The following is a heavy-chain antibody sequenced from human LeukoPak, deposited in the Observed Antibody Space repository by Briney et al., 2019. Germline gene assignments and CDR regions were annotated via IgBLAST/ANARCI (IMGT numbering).Heavy chain of an antibody. CDR2: ISYDGSNK. CDR3: ARAMAYYYYGMDV. CDR1: GFTFSSYA. V-gene: IGHV3-30-3*01. J-gene: IGHJ6*02. Sequence: RSLRLSCAASGFTFSSYAMHWVRQAPGKGLEWVAVISYDGSNKYYADSVKGRFTISRDNSKNTLYLQMNSLRAEDTAVYYCARAMAYYYYGMDVWGQGTTVTVSS. D-gene: IGHD3-10*01.